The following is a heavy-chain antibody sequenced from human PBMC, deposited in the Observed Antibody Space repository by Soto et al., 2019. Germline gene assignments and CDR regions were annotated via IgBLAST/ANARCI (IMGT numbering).Heavy chain of an antibody. D-gene: IGHD3-22*01. V-gene: IGHV3-33*01. Sequence: QVQLVESGGGVVQPGKSLRLSCAASGFKFRNYAINWVRQAPGKGLEWLAVIWFDGSKKYYADSVKGRFTISRDNSKNTVYLGMNSLTADDSGVFYCARAHTMMMLDRFDPWGHGTLVTVSS. CDR3: ARAHTMMMLDRFDP. CDR2: IWFDGSKK. CDR1: GFKFRNYA. J-gene: IGHJ5*02.